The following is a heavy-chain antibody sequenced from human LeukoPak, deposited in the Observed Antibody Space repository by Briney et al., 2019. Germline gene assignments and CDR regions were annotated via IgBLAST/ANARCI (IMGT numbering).Heavy chain of an antibody. V-gene: IGHV3-21*04. J-gene: IGHJ3*02. CDR1: GFTFSSYS. D-gene: IGHD3-3*01. CDR2: ISSSSSYI. CDR3: AKEIRLTIFGGAFDI. Sequence: PGGSLRLSCAASGFTFSSYSMNWVRQAPGKGLEWVSSISSSSSYIYYADSVKGRFTISRDNSKNTLYLQMNSLRAEDTAVYYCAKEIRLTIFGGAFDIWGQGTMVTVSS.